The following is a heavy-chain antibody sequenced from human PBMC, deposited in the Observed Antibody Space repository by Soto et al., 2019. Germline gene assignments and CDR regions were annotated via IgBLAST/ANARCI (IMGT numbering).Heavy chain of an antibody. D-gene: IGHD6-13*01. J-gene: IGHJ4*02. CDR3: GFLAAAGTSYYFDY. CDR1: VYTFTSYY. Sequence: ASVKVSCKASVYTFTSYYMHWVRQAPGQGLEWMGIINPSGGSTSYAQKFQGRVTMTRDTSTSTVYMELSSLRSEDTAVYYCGFLAAAGTSYYFDYWGQGTLVTVSS. V-gene: IGHV1-46*01. CDR2: INPSGGST.